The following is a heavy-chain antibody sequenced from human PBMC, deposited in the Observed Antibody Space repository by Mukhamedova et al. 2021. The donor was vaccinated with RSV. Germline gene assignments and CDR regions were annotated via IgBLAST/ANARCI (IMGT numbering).Heavy chain of an antibody. J-gene: IGHJ4*02. CDR2: IYNSGTT. V-gene: IGHV4-61*01. D-gene: IGHD3-9*01. CDR3: ARITADSWLLGGFDS. CDR1: SSGSYY. Sequence: SSGSYYWTWIRQPPGKELEWIGYIYNSGTTDYNPSLKSRVNISLDTSKHQFSLKLSSETAADTAVYYCARITADSWLLGGFDSWGQGTLVTVSS.